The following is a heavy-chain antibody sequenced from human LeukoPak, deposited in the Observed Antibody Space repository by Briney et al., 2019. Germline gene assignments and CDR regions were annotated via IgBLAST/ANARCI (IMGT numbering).Heavy chain of an antibody. CDR1: GFTFSSYA. V-gene: IGHV3-23*01. Sequence: GGSLRLSCAASGFTFSSYAMSWVRQAPGKGLEWVSAISGSGGSTYYADSVKGRFTISRDNSKNTLYLQMNSLRAEDTAVYYCAKESQYYYGSGSYWVYWGQGTLVTVSP. CDR3: AKESQYYYGSGSYWVY. J-gene: IGHJ4*02. D-gene: IGHD3-10*01. CDR2: ISGSGGST.